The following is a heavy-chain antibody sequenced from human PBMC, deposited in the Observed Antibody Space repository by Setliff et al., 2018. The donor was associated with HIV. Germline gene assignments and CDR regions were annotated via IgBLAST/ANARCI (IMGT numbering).Heavy chain of an antibody. D-gene: IGHD3-10*01. V-gene: IGHV4-4*02. CDR2: VCQRGGI. CDR1: GDSINTPHC. J-gene: IGHJ1*01. Sequence: KASETLSLTCAVSGDSINTPHCWSWVRQSLEKGLEWIGEVCQRGGINYNPFLWSRASISMDKPRNYFSLEMASMTAADTAMYYCARAPGSVSVFLDSVKGRFSISRENSKNTLYLQMNSLRAEDTAVYYCAKSKTKYSSSWYNDIRPEYFQHWGQGTLVTVSS. CDR3: ARAPGSVSVFLDSVKGRFSISRENSKNTLYLQMNSLRAEDTAVYYCAKSKTKYSSSWYNDIRPEYFQH.